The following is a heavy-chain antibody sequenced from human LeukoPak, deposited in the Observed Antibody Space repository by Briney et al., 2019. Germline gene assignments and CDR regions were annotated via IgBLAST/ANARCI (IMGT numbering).Heavy chain of an antibody. D-gene: IGHD3-3*01. CDR3: AKESRYDFWSGYCGRGFDY. CDR1: GFTFSSYA. CDR2: ISGSCGST. J-gene: IGHJ4*02. Sequence: GGSLRLSCAASGFTFSSYAMSWVRQAPGKGLEWVSAISGSCGSTYYADSVKGRFTISRDNSKNTLYLQMNSLRAEDTAVYYCAKESRYDFWSGYCGRGFDYWGQGTLVTVSS. V-gene: IGHV3-23*01.